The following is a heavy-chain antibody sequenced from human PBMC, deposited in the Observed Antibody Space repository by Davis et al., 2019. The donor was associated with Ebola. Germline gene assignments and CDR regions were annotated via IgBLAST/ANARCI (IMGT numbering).Heavy chain of an antibody. CDR2: ISGSGSST. D-gene: IGHD6-13*01. V-gene: IGHV3-23*01. CDR3: AKRVGYTFDY. CDR1: GFTFSNSA. J-gene: IGHJ4*02. Sequence: GESLKISCAASGFTFSNSAMSWVRQAPGQGLEWVSAISGSGSSTYYADSVKGRFTISRDNSKSALYLQVNSPRAEDTAVYYCAKRVGYTFDYWGQGTLVTVSS.